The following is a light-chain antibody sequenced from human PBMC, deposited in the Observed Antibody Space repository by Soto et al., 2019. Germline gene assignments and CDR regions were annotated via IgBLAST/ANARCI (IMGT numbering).Light chain of an antibody. CDR2: EVN. V-gene: IGLV2-23*02. J-gene: IGLJ1*01. CDR1: GRDVGAYNL. CDR3: CSYAGTVAYV. Sequence: QSALTQPASVSGSPGQTITISCAGTGRDVGAYNLVSWYQQHPGKAPKPIICEVNTRPSGISNRFSGSKSGDTASLTISGLQAEDEADYFCCSYAGTVAYVFGTGTKVTVL.